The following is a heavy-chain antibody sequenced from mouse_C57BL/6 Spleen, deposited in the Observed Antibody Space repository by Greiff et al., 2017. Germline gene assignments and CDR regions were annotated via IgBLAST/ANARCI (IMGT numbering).Heavy chain of an antibody. CDR2: ISSGGDYI. CDR3: TRALLALYAMDY. D-gene: IGHD1-1*01. V-gene: IGHV5-9-1*02. Sequence: EVQGVESGAGLVKPGGSLKLSCAASGFTFSSYAMSWVSQTPEKRLEWVAYISSGGDYIYYAETVKGRSTISRDNARNTLYLQMSSLKSKNTAMYDYTRALLALYAMDYWGQGTSVTVSS. J-gene: IGHJ4*01. CDR1: GFTFSSYA.